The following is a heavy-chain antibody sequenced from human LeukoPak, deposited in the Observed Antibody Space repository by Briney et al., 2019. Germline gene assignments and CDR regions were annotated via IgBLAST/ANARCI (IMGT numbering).Heavy chain of an antibody. CDR2: VNHSGST. CDR1: GVSFSTYY. Sequence: AETLSLTCDVSGVSFSTYYWSWIRQSPEKGLEWIGEVNHSGSTTYNPSLKRRVTISVGTSQNQSSLKLRSVNAAAPAVYYCARVPLYYYDSSGYYSGVYYFDYWGQGTLVTVSS. J-gene: IGHJ4*02. V-gene: IGHV4-34*01. D-gene: IGHD3-22*01. CDR3: ARVPLYYYDSSGYYSGVYYFDY.